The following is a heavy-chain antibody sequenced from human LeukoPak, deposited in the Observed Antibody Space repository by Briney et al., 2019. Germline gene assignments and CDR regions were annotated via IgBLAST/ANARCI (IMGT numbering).Heavy chain of an antibody. Sequence: GGSLRLSCVGSTFTFSDYGMHWVRQAPGKGLEWVAFIRNDGAKTYYADSAKGRFTISRDNSKNTLYLQMNSLRAEDTAVYYCARRGIGAAAGGVDYWGQGTLVTVSS. CDR1: TFTFSDYG. V-gene: IGHV3-30*02. D-gene: IGHD6-13*01. CDR3: ARRGIGAAAGGVDY. CDR2: IRNDGAKT. J-gene: IGHJ4*02.